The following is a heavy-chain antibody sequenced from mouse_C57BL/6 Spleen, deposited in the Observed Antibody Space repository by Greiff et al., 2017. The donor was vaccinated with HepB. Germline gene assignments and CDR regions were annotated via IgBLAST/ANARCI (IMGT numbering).Heavy chain of an antibody. D-gene: IGHD2-4*01. Sequence: QVQLQQPGAELVRPGSSVKLSCKASGYTFTSYWMHWVKQRPIQGLEWIGNIDPSDSETHYNQKFKDKATLTVDKSSSTAYMQLSSLTSEEFAVYYCATSTMITYYAMDYWGQRTSVTVSS. J-gene: IGHJ4*01. CDR3: ATSTMITYYAMDY. V-gene: IGHV1-52*01. CDR2: IDPSDSET. CDR1: GYTFTSYW.